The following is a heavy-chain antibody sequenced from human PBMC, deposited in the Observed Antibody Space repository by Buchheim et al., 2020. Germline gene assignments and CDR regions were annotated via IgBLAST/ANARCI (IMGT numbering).Heavy chain of an antibody. CDR3: ARDPLLNGGTLDY. CDR1: GFTFSDLW. Sequence: EVQLVESGGGLVQPGGSLRLSCAASGFTFSDLWMHWVRQTPGKGLMWVSRINSDGSSTIYGESVKGRFTVSRDNAKTTLYPQMNSLRAEDTGVYYCARDPLLNGGTLDYWGQGT. D-gene: IGHD1-1*01. V-gene: IGHV3-74*01. J-gene: IGHJ4*02. CDR2: INSDGSST.